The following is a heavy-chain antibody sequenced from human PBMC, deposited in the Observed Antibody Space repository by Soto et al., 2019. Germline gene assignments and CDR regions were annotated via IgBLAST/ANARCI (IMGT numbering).Heavy chain of an antibody. D-gene: IGHD3-10*01. J-gene: IGHJ4*02. Sequence: EVLLLESGGGLVQPGGSLRLSCAASGFIFRTFGMSWVRQAPGKGLEWVSSISDGGGRTYYADSVRGRFTISRDNSKNTLYLQMSRLGAEETAIYSCAKDRLCFGRQTEDHWGQGSLVTVSS. V-gene: IGHV3-23*01. CDR1: GFIFRTFG. CDR2: ISDGGGRT. CDR3: AKDRLCFGRQTEDH.